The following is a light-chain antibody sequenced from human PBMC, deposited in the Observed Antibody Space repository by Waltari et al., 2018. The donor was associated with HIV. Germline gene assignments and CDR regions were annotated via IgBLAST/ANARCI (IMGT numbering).Light chain of an antibody. CDR2: TAS. V-gene: IGKV1-39*01. J-gene: IGKJ5*01. CDR3: QQTLRSPQT. CDR1: QSMSRF. Sequence: DIQMTQSPSSLSASVGDRVTITCRASQSMSRFLNWFQQKPGKAPNLLIHTASYLRSGVPSRFSGSGSGTDFTLTISNLQPEDFATYYCQQTLRSPQTFGQGTRLDIK.